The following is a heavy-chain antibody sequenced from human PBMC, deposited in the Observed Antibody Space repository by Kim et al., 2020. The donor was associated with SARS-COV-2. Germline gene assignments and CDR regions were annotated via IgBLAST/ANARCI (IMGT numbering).Heavy chain of an antibody. V-gene: IGHV1-24*01. D-gene: IGHD2-2*01. J-gene: IGHJ6*02. CDR1: GYTLTELS. CDR3: ATDQHCSSTSCYPYYYYGMDV. Sequence: ASVKVSCKVSGYTLTELSMHWVRQAPGKGLEWMGGFDPEDGETIYAQKFQGRVTMTEDTSTDTAYMELSSLRSEDTAVYYCATDQHCSSTSCYPYYYYGMDVWGQGTTVTVSS. CDR2: FDPEDGET.